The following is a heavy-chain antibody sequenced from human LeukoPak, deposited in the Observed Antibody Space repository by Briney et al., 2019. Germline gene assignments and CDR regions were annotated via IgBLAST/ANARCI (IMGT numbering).Heavy chain of an antibody. CDR1: GYTLTELS. J-gene: IGHJ4*02. Sequence: ASVKVSFKVSGYTLTELSMHWVRQAPGKGGEWMGGFDPEDGETIYAQKFQGRVTMTEDTSTDTAYMELSSLRSEDTAVYYCATLGGYDSSGYPLDYWGQGTLVTVSS. D-gene: IGHD3-22*01. CDR3: ATLGGYDSSGYPLDY. CDR2: FDPEDGET. V-gene: IGHV1-24*01.